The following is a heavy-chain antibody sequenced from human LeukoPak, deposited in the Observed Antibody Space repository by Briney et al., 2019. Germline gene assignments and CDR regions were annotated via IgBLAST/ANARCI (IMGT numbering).Heavy chain of an antibody. J-gene: IGHJ5*02. CDR2: ISGFNAYT. CDR1: GYTFTSYG. CDR3: ARDHWSHYYGSGGENYFDP. Sequence: EASVKVSCTASGYTFTSYGISWVRQAPGQGLEWMGWISGFNAYTNYAQKLQGRVTMTTDTSTSTAYMEVRGLRSDDTAVYYCARDHWSHYYGSGGENYFDPWGQGALVTVSS. D-gene: IGHD3-10*01. V-gene: IGHV1-18*01.